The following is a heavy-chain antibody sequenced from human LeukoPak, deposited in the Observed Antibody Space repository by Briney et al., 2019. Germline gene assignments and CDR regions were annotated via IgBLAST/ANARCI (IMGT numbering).Heavy chain of an antibody. J-gene: IGHJ4*02. V-gene: IGHV4-38-2*02. CDR1: GYSISSGYY. D-gene: IGHD1-26*01. Sequence: PSETLSLTCTVSGYSISSGYYWGWIRQPPGKGLEWIGSIYHSGSSYYNPSLKSRVTISVDTSKNQFSLKLSSVTAADTAVYYCARDRDSGSYYYVYWGQGTLVTVSS. CDR3: ARDRDSGSYYYVY. CDR2: IYHSGSS.